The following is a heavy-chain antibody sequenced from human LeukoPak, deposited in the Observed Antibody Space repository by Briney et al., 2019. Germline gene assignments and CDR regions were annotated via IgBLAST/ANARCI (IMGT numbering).Heavy chain of an antibody. D-gene: IGHD1-26*01. Sequence: GGSPRLSCAASGFTFSNYAMHWVRQAPGKGLEWVAVISYDGSNKYYTDSVKGRFTISRDNSKNTLYLQMSSLRAEDTSMYYCARPQSKWELLSYFDYWGQGTLVTVSS. CDR2: ISYDGSNK. J-gene: IGHJ4*02. CDR3: ARPQSKWELLSYFDY. CDR1: GFTFSNYA. V-gene: IGHV3-30-3*01.